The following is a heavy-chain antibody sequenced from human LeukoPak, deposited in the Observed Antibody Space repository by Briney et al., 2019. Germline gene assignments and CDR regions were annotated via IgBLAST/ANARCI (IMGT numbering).Heavy chain of an antibody. V-gene: IGHV3-21*01. CDR1: GFTFSSYT. J-gene: IGHJ3*02. CDR2: ISSSSGYI. Sequence: GGSLRLSCAASGFTFSSYTMNWVRQAPGKGLEWVSFISSSSGYIYYADSVKARFTISRDNAKNSLYLQMNSLRAEDTAVYYCARGVAAWDALDIWGQGTMVTVSS. D-gene: IGHD6-13*01. CDR3: ARGVAAWDALDI.